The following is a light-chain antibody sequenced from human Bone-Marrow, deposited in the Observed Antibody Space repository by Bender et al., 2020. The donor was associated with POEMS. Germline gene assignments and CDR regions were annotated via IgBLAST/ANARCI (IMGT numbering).Light chain of an antibody. Sequence: QSALTQPPSASGSPGQSVTISCTGTSNDVGGYNYVSWYQQHPGKAPKVLIYGVSKRPSGVPDRFSGSKSGNTASLTVSGLQAEDEGHYYCSSYAGSILVFGGGTKLTVL. CDR3: SSYAGSILV. CDR1: SNDVGGYNY. J-gene: IGLJ2*01. V-gene: IGLV2-8*01. CDR2: GVS.